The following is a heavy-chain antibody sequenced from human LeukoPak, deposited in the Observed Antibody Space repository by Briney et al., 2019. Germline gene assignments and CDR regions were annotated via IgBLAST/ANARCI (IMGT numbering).Heavy chain of an antibody. CDR2: IHSDGSST. Sequence: GGSLRLSCAASGFTFSNYWMHWVRKAPGKGLVWVSRIHSDGSSTTSADSVKGRFTISRDDAENTLYLQMNSLRAEDTAAYFCARGNAHAFDIWGQGTMVTVSS. CDR1: GFTFSNYW. D-gene: IGHD1-1*01. V-gene: IGHV3-74*01. CDR3: ARGNAHAFDI. J-gene: IGHJ3*02.